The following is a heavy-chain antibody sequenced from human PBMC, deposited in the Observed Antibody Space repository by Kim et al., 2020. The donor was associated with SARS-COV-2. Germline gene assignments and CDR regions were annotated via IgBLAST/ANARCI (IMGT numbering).Heavy chain of an antibody. J-gene: IGHJ5*02. Sequence: GGSLRLSCSASGFTFSSYAMHWVRQAPGKGLEYVSAISSNGGSTYYADSVKGRFTISRDNSKNTLYLQMSSLRAEDTAVYYCVKGSATYYYGSWFDPWGQGTLVTVSS. V-gene: IGHV3-64D*06. CDR2: ISSNGGST. D-gene: IGHD3-10*01. CDR3: VKGSATYYYGSWFDP. CDR1: GFTFSSYA.